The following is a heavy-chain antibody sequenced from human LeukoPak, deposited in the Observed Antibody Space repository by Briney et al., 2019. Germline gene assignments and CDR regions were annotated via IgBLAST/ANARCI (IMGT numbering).Heavy chain of an antibody. CDR1: GYTFTSYG. J-gene: IGHJ3*02. Sequence: ASVKVSCKASGYTFTSYGISWVREAPGQGLEWMGWISAYNGNTNYAQKLQGRVTMTTDTSTSTAYMELRSLRSDDTAVYYCARVGGGDLHDAFDIWGQGTMVTVSS. D-gene: IGHD2-21*02. CDR2: ISAYNGNT. V-gene: IGHV1-18*01. CDR3: ARVGGGDLHDAFDI.